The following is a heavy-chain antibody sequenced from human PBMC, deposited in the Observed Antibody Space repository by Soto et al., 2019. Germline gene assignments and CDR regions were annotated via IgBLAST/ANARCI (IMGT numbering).Heavy chain of an antibody. J-gene: IGHJ6*02. CDR2: INQDGSGK. Sequence: EVQLVESGGGLVQPGGSLRLSCVVSGFSFSNYWMSWVRQAPGKGLEWVANINQDGSGKVYVDSVKGRFTISKDNAENSLSLQMNSLRAEDAAVYYCARDPYNHGDYGYGMDVWGQGTTVTVSS. V-gene: IGHV3-7*05. CDR3: ARDPYNHGDYGYGMDV. D-gene: IGHD3-10*01. CDR1: GFSFSNYW.